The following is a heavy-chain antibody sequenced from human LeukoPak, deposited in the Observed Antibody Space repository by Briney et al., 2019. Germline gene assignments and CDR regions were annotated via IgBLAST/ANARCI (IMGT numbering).Heavy chain of an antibody. J-gene: IGHJ4*02. D-gene: IGHD4-17*01. Sequence: PGGSLRLSCAASGFTFSSYEMNWVRQAPGKGLDCVSYISSSGSTIYYADSVKGRFTISRDNAKNSLYLQMNSLRAEDTAVYYCARDVDAAGYGDYLADYWGQGTLVIVSS. CDR1: GFTFSSYE. V-gene: IGHV3-48*03. CDR2: ISSSGSTI. CDR3: ARDVDAAGYGDYLADY.